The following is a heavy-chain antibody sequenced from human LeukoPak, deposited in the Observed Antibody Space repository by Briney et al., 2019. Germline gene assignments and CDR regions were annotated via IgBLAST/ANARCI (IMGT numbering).Heavy chain of an antibody. V-gene: IGHV4-34*01. CDR3: ARVAAAGLSNWFDP. CDR2: INHSGST. Sequence: SETLSLTCAVYGGSFSGYYWSWIRPPPGKGLEWIGEINHSGSTNYNPSLKSRVTISVDTSKNQFSLKLSSVTAADTAVYYCARVAAAGLSNWFDPWGQGTLVTVSS. CDR1: GGSFSGYY. J-gene: IGHJ5*02. D-gene: IGHD6-13*01.